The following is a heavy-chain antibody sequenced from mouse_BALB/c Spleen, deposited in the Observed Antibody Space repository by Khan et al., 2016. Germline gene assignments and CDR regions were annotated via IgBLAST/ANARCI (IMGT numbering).Heavy chain of an antibody. J-gene: IGHJ2*01. CDR1: GYSITSDYA. CDR2: ISYSGNT. Sequence: VQLKESGPGLVKPSQSLSLTCTVTGYSITSDYAWNWIRQFPGNKLEWMGYISYSGNTTYNPSLKSRISITRDTSKNQFFLQLNSLTTEDTATXYCARSRRYDGYFDYWGQGTTLTVSS. V-gene: IGHV3-2*02. D-gene: IGHD2-14*01. CDR3: ARSRRYDGYFDY.